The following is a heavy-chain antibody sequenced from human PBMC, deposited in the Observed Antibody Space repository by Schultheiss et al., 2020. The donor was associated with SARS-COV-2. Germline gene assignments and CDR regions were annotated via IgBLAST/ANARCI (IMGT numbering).Heavy chain of an antibody. V-gene: IGHV1-46*01. Sequence: ASVKVSCKASGYTFTSYAMHWVRQAPGQRLEWMGIINPSGGSTSYAQKFQGRVTMTSDSSISTAFMELSRLTSEDTAVYYCARRDSSAWASWFDPWGQGTLVTVSS. CDR1: GYTFTSYA. J-gene: IGHJ5*02. D-gene: IGHD3-22*01. CDR2: INPSGGST. CDR3: ARRDSSAWASWFDP.